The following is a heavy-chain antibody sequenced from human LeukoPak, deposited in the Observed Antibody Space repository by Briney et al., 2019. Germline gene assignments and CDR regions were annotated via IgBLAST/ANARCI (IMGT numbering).Heavy chain of an antibody. J-gene: IGHJ4*02. V-gene: IGHV3-21*01. Sequence: PGGSLRLSCAASGFTFSSYWMSWVRQAPGKGLEWVSCISSGSSYTYYTDSVKGRFTISRDNAKNSLYLQMNSLRAEDTAVYYCAGSTVAYWGQGTLVTVSS. CDR2: ISSGSSYT. CDR3: AGSTVAY. D-gene: IGHD6-19*01. CDR1: GFTFSSYW.